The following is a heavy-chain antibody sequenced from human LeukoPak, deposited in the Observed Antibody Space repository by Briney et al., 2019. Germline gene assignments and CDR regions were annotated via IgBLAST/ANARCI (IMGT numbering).Heavy chain of an antibody. CDR2: ISSSGSTI. D-gene: IGHD5-18*01. J-gene: IGHJ4*02. CDR3: ARSSGYSYGYIDY. V-gene: IGHV3-11*04. Sequence: LSLTCAVYGGSFSGYYMSWIRQAPGKGLEWVSYISSSGSTIYYADSVKGRFTISRDNAKNSLYLQMNSLRAEDTAVYYCARSSGYSYGYIDYWGQGTLVTVSS. CDR1: GGSFSGYY.